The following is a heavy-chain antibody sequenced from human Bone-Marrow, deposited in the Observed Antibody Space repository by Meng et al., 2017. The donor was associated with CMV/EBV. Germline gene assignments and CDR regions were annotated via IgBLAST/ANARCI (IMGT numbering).Heavy chain of an antibody. CDR1: GFTFSSYW. Sequence: GESLKISCAASGFTFSSYWMSWVRQAPGKGLEWMANIKQDGSEKYYVDSVKGRFTISRDNAKNSMYLQMNSLRVEDTAVYYCAFSSGWYTNYWGQGTLVTVSS. CDR3: AFSSGWYTNY. CDR2: IKQDGSEK. D-gene: IGHD6-19*01. J-gene: IGHJ4*02. V-gene: IGHV3-7*01.